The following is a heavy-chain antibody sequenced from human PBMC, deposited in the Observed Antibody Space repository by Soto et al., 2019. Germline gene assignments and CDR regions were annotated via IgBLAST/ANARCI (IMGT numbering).Heavy chain of an antibody. V-gene: IGHV3-11*06. CDR3: AREGHGDYAFDYYGMDV. CDR2: ISSSRSYT. D-gene: IGHD4-17*01. J-gene: IGHJ6*02. Sequence: QVQLVESGGGLVKPGGSLRLSCAASGFTFSDYQMSWIRQAPGKGLEWISYISSSRSYTKYADSVKGRFTISRDNAKNSLYRQMNSLRADDTAVYFCAREGHGDYAFDYYGMDVWGQGTTVTVSS. CDR1: GFTFSDYQ.